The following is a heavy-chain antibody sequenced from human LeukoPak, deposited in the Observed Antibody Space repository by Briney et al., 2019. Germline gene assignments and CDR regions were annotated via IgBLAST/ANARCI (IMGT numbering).Heavy chain of an antibody. CDR1: GGSFSGYY. J-gene: IGHJ5*02. CDR3: ARGLGYYYGSGSYYIIAWFDP. V-gene: IGHV4-34*01. D-gene: IGHD3-10*01. CDR2: INHSGST. Sequence: SETLSLTCAVYGGSFSGYYWSWIRQPPGKGLEWIGEINHSGSTNYNPSLKSRVTISVDTSKNQFSLKLSSVTVADTAVYYCARGLGYYYGSGSYYIIAWFDPWGQGTLVTVSS.